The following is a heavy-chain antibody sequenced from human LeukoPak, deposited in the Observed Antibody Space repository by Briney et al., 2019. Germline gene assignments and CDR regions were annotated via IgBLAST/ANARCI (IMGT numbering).Heavy chain of an antibody. CDR3: ARLVVFAGAFDI. Sequence: SQTLSLTCTVSGDSISRGGYYWSWIRQHPGKGLEWIGYIYYSGSTYYGPSLKSRVAISLDTSKNQFSLRLGSVTAADTAVYYCARLVVFAGAFDIWGQGTMVTVSS. CDR1: GDSISRGGYY. D-gene: IGHD3-3*01. J-gene: IGHJ3*02. V-gene: IGHV4-31*03. CDR2: IYYSGST.